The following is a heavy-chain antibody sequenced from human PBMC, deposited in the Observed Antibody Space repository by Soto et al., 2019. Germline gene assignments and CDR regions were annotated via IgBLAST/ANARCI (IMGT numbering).Heavy chain of an antibody. CDR2: IYPRDSDT. CDR3: ARRDVHNWFDY. CDR1: GYSFITYW. Sequence: VESLTISCKVSGYSFITYWIVWVLQMPGKGLEWMGIIYPRDSDTRYSPSFEGQVTMSVDKSISTAHLQWSSLKASDTGMHYCARRDVHNWFDYWGKGTLVTVSS. V-gene: IGHV5-51*01. J-gene: IGHJ4*02.